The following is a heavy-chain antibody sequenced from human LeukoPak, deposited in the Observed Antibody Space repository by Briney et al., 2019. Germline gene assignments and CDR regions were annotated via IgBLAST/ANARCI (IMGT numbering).Heavy chain of an antibody. CDR2: INSDGSST. Sequence: PGGTLRLSCAASGFTFRKYVMTWVRQAPGKGLEWVSRINSDGSSTSYADSVKGRFTISRDNAKNTLYLQMNSLRAEDTAVYYCARDVYYNWFDPWGQGTLVTVSS. V-gene: IGHV3-74*01. J-gene: IGHJ5*02. CDR3: ARDVYYNWFDP. D-gene: IGHD2-8*01. CDR1: GFTFRKYV.